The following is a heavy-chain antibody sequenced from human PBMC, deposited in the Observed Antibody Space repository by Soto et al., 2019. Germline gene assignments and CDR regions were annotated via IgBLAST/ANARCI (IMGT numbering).Heavy chain of an antibody. CDR1: GYSFTSYW. CDR3: ARTPYDILTDYYFDY. CDR2: IDPSDSYT. Sequence: PGESLKISCKGSGYSFTSYWISWVRQMPGKGLEWMGRIDPSDSYTNYSPSFQGHVTISADKSISTAYLQWSSLKASDTAMYYCARTPYDILTDYYFDYWGQGTLVTVSS. J-gene: IGHJ4*02. V-gene: IGHV5-10-1*01. D-gene: IGHD3-9*01.